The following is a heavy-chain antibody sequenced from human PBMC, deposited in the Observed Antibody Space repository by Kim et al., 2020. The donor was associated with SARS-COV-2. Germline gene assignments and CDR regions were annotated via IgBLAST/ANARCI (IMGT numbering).Heavy chain of an antibody. J-gene: IGHJ5*02. V-gene: IGHV3-23*03. Sequence: GGSLRLSCAASGFTFSSTAMSWVRQAPGKGPEWVSVSYSNEKTYYRDSVRGRFTVFSDNSKNTLFLQLNSLRAEDTAAYYYLKDVDRCCQGPLVTFSS. CDR1: GFTFSSTA. CDR3: LKDVDR. CDR2: VSYSNEKT.